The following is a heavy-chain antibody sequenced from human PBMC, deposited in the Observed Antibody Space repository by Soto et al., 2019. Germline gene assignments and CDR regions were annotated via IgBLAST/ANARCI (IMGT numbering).Heavy chain of an antibody. CDR2: ISGSGGST. D-gene: IGHD2-2*01. CDR3: AKVALGYCSSTSCYETDY. Sequence: EVQLLESGGGLVQPGGSLRLSCAASGFTFSSYAMSWVRQAPGKGLEWVSAISGSGGSTYYADSVKGRFTISRDNSKNTLYLQMHSLRAADTAVYYCAKVALGYCSSTSCYETDYWGQGTLVTVSS. J-gene: IGHJ4*02. CDR1: GFTFSSYA. V-gene: IGHV3-23*01.